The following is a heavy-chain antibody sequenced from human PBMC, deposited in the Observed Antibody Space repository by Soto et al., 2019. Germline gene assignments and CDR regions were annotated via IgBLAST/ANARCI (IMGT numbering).Heavy chain of an antibody. J-gene: IGHJ5*02. CDR3: AIQDDFWSGSNWFDP. V-gene: IGHV1-8*01. D-gene: IGHD3-3*01. CDR2: MNPNSANT. Sequence: GGSVKVSCKASGYTFTSYDINWVRQATGQGLEWMGWMNPNSANTGYAQKFQGRVTMTRNTSISTAYMELSSLRSEDTAVYYCAIQDDFWSGSNWFDPWGQGTLVTVSS. CDR1: GYTFTSYD.